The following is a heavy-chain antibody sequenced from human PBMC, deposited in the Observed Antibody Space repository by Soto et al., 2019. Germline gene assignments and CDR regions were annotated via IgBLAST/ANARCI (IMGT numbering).Heavy chain of an antibody. J-gene: IGHJ5*02. CDR3: ARVKYADYRNWFDP. Sequence: ASVEVSCKXSGYTFSDYYMHWVRQAPGQGLEWMGWINPKSGDTSYAQKFQGWVTMTRDTSISTGYMELSRLRSDDTAVYYCARVKYADYRNWFDPWGQGTLVTVSS. CDR2: INPKSGDT. CDR1: GYTFSDYY. V-gene: IGHV1-2*04. D-gene: IGHD4-17*01.